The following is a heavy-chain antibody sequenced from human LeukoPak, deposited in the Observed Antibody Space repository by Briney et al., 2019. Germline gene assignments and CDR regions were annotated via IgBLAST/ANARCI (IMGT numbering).Heavy chain of an antibody. CDR1: GFTFSSYG. V-gene: IGHV3-30*18. CDR2: ISYDGSNK. J-gene: IGHJ4*02. CDR3: AKDPSEGYYYDSSGYYDY. D-gene: IGHD3-22*01. Sequence: GRSLRLSCAASGFTFSSYGMHWVRQAPGKGLEWEAVISYDGSNKYYADSVKGRFTISRDNSKNTLYLQMNSLRAEDTAVYYCAKDPSEGYYYDSSGYYDYWGQGTLVTVSS.